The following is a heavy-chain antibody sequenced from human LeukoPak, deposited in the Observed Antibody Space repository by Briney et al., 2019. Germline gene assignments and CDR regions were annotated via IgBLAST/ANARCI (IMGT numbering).Heavy chain of an antibody. CDR3: ARGTYYYDSSGYYYSFWFDP. Sequence: SETLSLTCTVSGGSLSSYYWSWVRQPPGKGLEWIGYIYYSGSTNYNPSLKSRVTISVDTSKNQFSLKLSSVTAADTAVYYCARGTYYYDSSGYYYSFWFDPWGQGTLVTVSS. D-gene: IGHD3-22*01. V-gene: IGHV4-59*01. CDR2: IYYSGST. J-gene: IGHJ5*02. CDR1: GGSLSSYY.